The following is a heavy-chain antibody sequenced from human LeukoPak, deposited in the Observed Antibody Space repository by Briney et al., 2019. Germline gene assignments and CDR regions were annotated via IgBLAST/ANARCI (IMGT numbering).Heavy chain of an antibody. CDR1: GGSFSGYY. CDR2: INHSGST. D-gene: IGHD4-17*01. Sequence: SEALSLTCAVYGGSFSGYYWSWIRQPPGKGLEWIGEINHSGSTNYNPSLKSRVTISVDTSKNQFSLKLSSVTAADTAVYYCARLPESGYGVSDYWGQGTLVTVSS. CDR3: ARLPESGYGVSDY. J-gene: IGHJ4*02. V-gene: IGHV4-34*01.